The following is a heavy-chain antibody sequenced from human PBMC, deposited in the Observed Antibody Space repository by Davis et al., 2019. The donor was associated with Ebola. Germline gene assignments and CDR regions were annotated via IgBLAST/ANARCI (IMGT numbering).Heavy chain of an antibody. D-gene: IGHD4-11*01. CDR3: ARQGPYSATHAY. Sequence: GESLKISCKGSGYTFTTSWIGWVRQMPGKGLEWVGFFYPGDSDTRYSPSFQGQVTISADKSISTAYLQWSSLKASDSAMYYCARQGPYSATHAYWGQGTLVTGSS. CDR2: FYPGDSDT. CDR1: GYTFTTSW. J-gene: IGHJ4*02. V-gene: IGHV5-51*01.